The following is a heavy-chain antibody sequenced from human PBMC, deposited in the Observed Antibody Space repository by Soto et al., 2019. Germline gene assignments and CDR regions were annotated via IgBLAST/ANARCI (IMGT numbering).Heavy chain of an antibody. D-gene: IGHD1-7*01. V-gene: IGHV1-3*01. Sequence: ASVKVSCKASGYTFTSYSMHWVRQAPGQRLEWMGRINASDGNTKYSQKFQGRVTITRDTSASTAYMELSSLRSEDTAVYYCARDPWNYVSGWFDPWGQGTLVTVSS. CDR2: INASDGNT. J-gene: IGHJ5*02. CDR1: GYTFTSYS. CDR3: ARDPWNYVSGWFDP.